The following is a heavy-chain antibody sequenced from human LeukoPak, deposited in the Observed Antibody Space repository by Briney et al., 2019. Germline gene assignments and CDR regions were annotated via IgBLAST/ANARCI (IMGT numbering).Heavy chain of an antibody. J-gene: IGHJ4*02. CDR3: TMDGLRDNSGWYVDY. CDR1: GFTFSSAW. Sequence: GGSLRLSCAASGFTFSSAWMSWVRQAPGKGLEWVGRIKSKADGGTTDYAAPVKGRFTISRDDSKNTLFLQMNSLKTEDTAVYYCTMDGLRDNSGWYVDYWGQGTLVTVSS. V-gene: IGHV3-15*01. D-gene: IGHD6-19*01. CDR2: IKSKADGGTT.